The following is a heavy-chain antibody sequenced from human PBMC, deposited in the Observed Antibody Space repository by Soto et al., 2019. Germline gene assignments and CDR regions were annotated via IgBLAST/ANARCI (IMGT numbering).Heavy chain of an antibody. Sequence: PSETLSLTCTVSGGSISSYYWSWIRQPPGKGLEWIGYIYYSGSTKYNPSLKSRVTISVDTSKNRFSLRLSSVTAADTAVYYCARVWGGAFDFSGQATIVTVSS. CDR1: GGSISSYY. V-gene: IGHV4-59*01. CDR2: IYYSGST. CDR3: ARVWGGAFDF. J-gene: IGHJ3*01. D-gene: IGHD3-10*01.